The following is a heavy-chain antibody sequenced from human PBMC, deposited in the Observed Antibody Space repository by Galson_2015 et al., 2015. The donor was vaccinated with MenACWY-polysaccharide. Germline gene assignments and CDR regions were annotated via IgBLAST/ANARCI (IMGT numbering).Heavy chain of an antibody. D-gene: IGHD3-9*01. CDR3: TREGPLYSTVWLGSYYNGMDV. J-gene: IGHJ6*02. V-gene: IGHV1-2*06. CDR2: INPNSGGT. Sequence: SVKVSCKASGYTLTGYYIHWVRQAPGQGLEWMGRINPNSGGTNYAQKFQGRVTMTRDKSISTAQMELSRLRSDDTAVYYCTREGPLYSTVWLGSYYNGMDVWGHGTTVTVSS. CDR1: GYTLTGYY.